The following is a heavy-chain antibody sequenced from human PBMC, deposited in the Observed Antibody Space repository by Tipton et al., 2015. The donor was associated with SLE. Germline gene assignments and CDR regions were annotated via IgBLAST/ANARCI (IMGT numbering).Heavy chain of an antibody. CDR1: GDSISINY. CDR2: IDSSGST. CDR3: AREDIVVVPAALRHNWFDP. D-gene: IGHD2-2*01. V-gene: IGHV4-4*09. Sequence: TLSLTCTVSGDSISINYWSWIRQPPGKRLEWIGYIDSSGSTNYNPSLKSRVTISVDTSKNQFSLKLGSLTAADTAVYYCAREDIVVVPAALRHNWFDPWGQGTLVTVSS. J-gene: IGHJ5*02.